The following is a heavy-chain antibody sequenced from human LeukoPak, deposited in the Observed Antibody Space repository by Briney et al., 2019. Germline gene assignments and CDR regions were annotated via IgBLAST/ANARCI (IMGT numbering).Heavy chain of an antibody. J-gene: IGHJ4*02. V-gene: IGHV4-34*01. CDR1: GGSFSGYY. D-gene: IGHD3-22*01. CDR2: IYYSGST. CDR3: ARKGKNYDSSGYDY. Sequence: SETLSLTCAVYGGSFSGYYWNWIRQPPGKGLEWIGYIYYSGSTYYNPSLKSRVTMSVDTSKNQFSLKLSSVTAVDTAVYYCARKGKNYDSSGYDYWGQGTLVTVSS.